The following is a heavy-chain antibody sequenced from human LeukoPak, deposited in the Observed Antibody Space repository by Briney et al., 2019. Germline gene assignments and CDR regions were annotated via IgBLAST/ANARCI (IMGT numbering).Heavy chain of an antibody. CDR1: GYTFTSYY. V-gene: IGHV1-18*04. CDR2: ISGYNGIT. Sequence: GASVKVSCKAFGYTFTSYYMHWVRQAPGQGLEWMGWISGYNGITHYAQKVQGRVTVTTDTSTSTAYMELSSLRSEDTAVYYCAADLDYWGQGTLVTVSS. J-gene: IGHJ4*02. CDR3: AADLDY.